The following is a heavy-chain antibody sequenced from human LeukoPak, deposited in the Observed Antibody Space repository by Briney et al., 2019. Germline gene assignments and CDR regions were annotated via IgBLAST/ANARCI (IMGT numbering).Heavy chain of an antibody. CDR1: GFTFSDYC. J-gene: IGHJ4*02. V-gene: IGHV3-11*04. D-gene: IGHD3-3*01. CDR3: ARDLYYDFWSGYYPSFDY. CDR2: ISSSGSTI. Sequence: GGSLRLSCAASGFTFSDYCMSWIRQAPRKGLEWVSYISSSGSTIYYADSVKGRFTISRDNAKNSLYLQMNSLRAEDTAVYYCARDLYYDFWSGYYPSFDYWGQGTLVTVSS.